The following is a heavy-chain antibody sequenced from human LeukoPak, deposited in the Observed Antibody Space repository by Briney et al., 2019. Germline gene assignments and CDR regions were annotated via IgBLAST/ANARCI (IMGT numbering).Heavy chain of an antibody. J-gene: IGHJ4*02. CDR3: ARGRDIVVVPAATYFDY. V-gene: IGHV1-69*05. D-gene: IGHD2-2*01. Sequence: SVKVSCKASGGTFSSYAISWVRQAPGQGLEWMGGIIPIFSTANYALKFQGRVTITTDESTSTAYMELSSLRSEDTAVYYCARGRDIVVVPAATYFDYWGQGTLVTVSS. CDR1: GGTFSSYA. CDR2: IIPIFSTA.